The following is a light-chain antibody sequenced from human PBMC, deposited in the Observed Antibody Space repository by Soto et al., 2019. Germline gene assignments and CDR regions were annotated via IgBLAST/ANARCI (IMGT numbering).Light chain of an antibody. CDR1: QSISNS. J-gene: IGKJ2*01. CDR2: AAS. V-gene: IGKV1-39*01. Sequence: DIPMTQSPSSLSASVGDRVTITCRASQSISNSLNWYQQKPGKAPKLLIYAASSLQSGVPSRFSGSGSGTDFTLTISSLQPEDFVTYYCQQGYSTPGFGQGTKLEIK. CDR3: QQGYSTPG.